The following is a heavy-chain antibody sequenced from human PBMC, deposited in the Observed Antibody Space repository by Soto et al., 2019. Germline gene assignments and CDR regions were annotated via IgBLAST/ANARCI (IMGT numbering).Heavy chain of an antibody. J-gene: IGHJ3*02. CDR2: ISFGESST. Sequence: GGSLRLSCAASGFTFSNYWMHWVRQAPGKGLVWVSPISFGESSTTYADSVQGRFTISRDNSKNTLYLQMNSLRAEDTAVYYCAKDRRITIFGVNAFDIWGQGAMVTVSS. CDR3: AKDRRITIFGVNAFDI. V-gene: IGHV3-74*01. D-gene: IGHD3-3*01. CDR1: GFTFSNYW.